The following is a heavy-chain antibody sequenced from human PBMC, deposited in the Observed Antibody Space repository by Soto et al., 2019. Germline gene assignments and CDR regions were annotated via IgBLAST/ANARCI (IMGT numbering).Heavy chain of an antibody. D-gene: IGHD3-22*01. V-gene: IGHV1-18*01. CDR2: ISAYNGNT. Sequence: ASVKVSCKASGYTFTSYGISWVRQAPGQGLEWMGWISAYNGNTNYAQKLQGRVTMTTDTSTSIAYMELRSLRSDDTAVYYCARVGANYYDSSGPFDYWGQGTLVTVS. CDR3: ARVGANYYDSSGPFDY. J-gene: IGHJ4*02. CDR1: GYTFTSYG.